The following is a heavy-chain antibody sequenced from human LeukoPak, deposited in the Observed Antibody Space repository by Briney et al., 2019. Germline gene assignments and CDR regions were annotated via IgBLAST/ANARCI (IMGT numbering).Heavy chain of an antibody. D-gene: IGHD5-24*01. CDR1: GFTFSDYY. CDR2: ISSSGSTI. J-gene: IGHJ1*01. Sequence: GGSLRLSCAASGFTFSDYYMSCIRQAPGKGLEWVSYISSSGSTIYYADSVKGRFTISRDNAKNSLYPQMNSLRAEDTAVYYCARLGRWLQLGYFQHWGQGTLVTVSS. CDR3: ARLGRWLQLGYFQH. V-gene: IGHV3-11*01.